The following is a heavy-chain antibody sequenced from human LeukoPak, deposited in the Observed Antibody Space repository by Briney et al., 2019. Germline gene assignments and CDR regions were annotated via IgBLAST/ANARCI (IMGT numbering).Heavy chain of an antibody. D-gene: IGHD3-22*01. CDR2: ISSSSSTI. V-gene: IGHV3-48*04. Sequence: GGSLRLSCAASGFTFSSYSMNWVRQAPGKGLEWVSYISSSSSTIYYADSVKGRFTISRDNAKNSLYLQMNSLRAEDTAVFYCATTRYYDTSGYYNDAFDIWGQGTMVTVSS. CDR1: GFTFSSYS. CDR3: ATTRYYDTSGYYNDAFDI. J-gene: IGHJ3*02.